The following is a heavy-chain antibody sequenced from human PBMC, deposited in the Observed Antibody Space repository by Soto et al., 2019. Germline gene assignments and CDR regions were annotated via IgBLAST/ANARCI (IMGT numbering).Heavy chain of an antibody. CDR1: GGTFSSYA. CDR2: IIPIFGTA. D-gene: IGHD1-7*01. Sequence: QVQLVQSGAEVKKPGSSVKVSCKASGGTFSSYAISWVRQAPGQGLEWMGGIIPIFGTANYAQKFQGRVTITADESTSTAYMEXXXXXXXXXXXXXXXRDHLELGWFDPWGQGTXXTVSS. V-gene: IGHV1-69*01. CDR3: XRDHLELGWFDP. J-gene: IGHJ5*02.